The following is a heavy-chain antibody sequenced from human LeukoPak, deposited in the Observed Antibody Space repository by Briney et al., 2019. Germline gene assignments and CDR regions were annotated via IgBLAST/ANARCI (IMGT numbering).Heavy chain of an antibody. CDR2: VRFDGGEK. CDR1: GFIFSRFG. V-gene: IGHV3-30*02. J-gene: IGHJ4*02. Sequence: GGSLSLSCAASGFIFSRFGIHWVRQTPGKGLEWVAFVRFDGGEKYYADSVKGRFTVSKDNSKNTLYLQINRLRPEDTAVYYCAKGRARDVSYFPYWGLGGLVTVSS. D-gene: IGHD3-10*01. CDR3: AKGRARDVSYFPY.